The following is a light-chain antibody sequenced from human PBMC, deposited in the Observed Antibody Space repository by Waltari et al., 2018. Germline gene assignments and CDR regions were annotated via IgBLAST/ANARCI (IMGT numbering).Light chain of an antibody. CDR3: SSYTSSSTLVV. J-gene: IGLJ2*01. Sequence: QSALTQPASVSGSPGQSITISCTGTSSDVGGYNYVSWYQQHPGKAPKLMIYDVTNRPSGVSNRFSGSKSGNTASLTFSGLQAEDEAHYYCSSYTSSSTLVVFGGGTKLTVL. CDR2: DVT. CDR1: SSDVGGYNY. V-gene: IGLV2-14*03.